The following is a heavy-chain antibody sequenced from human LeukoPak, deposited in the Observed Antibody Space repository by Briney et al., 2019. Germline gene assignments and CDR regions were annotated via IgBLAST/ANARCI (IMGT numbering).Heavy chain of an antibody. J-gene: IGHJ3*02. CDR3: SREVKYSSSAFDI. Sequence: SVKVSCKASGGTFSSYAISWVRQAPGQGLEWMGGIIPIFGTANYAQKFQGRVTITADESTSTAYMELNSLRSEDTAVYYCSREVKYSSSAFDIWGQGTMVTVSS. V-gene: IGHV1-69*13. CDR2: IIPIFGTA. CDR1: GGTFSSYA. D-gene: IGHD6-19*01.